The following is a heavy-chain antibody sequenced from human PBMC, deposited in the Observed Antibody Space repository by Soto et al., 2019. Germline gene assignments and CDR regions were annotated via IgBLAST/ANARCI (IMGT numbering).Heavy chain of an antibody. J-gene: IGHJ6*03. V-gene: IGHV4-34*01. CDR3: ARVFIGGSSSRYYYYYMDV. CDR1: GGSFSGYY. Sequence: SETLSLTCAVYGGSFSGYYWSWIRQPPGKGLEWIGEINHSGSTNYNPSLKSRVTISVDTSKNQFSLKLSSVTAADTAVYYCARVFIGGSSSRYYYYYMDVWGKGTTVTVSS. D-gene: IGHD6-6*01. CDR2: INHSGST.